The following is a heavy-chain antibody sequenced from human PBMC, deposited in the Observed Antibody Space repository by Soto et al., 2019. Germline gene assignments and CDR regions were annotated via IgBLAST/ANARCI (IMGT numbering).Heavy chain of an antibody. CDR2: IYYSVST. Sequence: PSETLSLTCTFSGGSISSYYWSLIRQPPGKGLEWIGYIYYSVSTNYNPSLKSRVTISVDTSKNQFSLKLSSVTAADTAVYYCAGKRTSGDPDPWGQGIQVTVSS. CDR3: AGKRTSGDPDP. J-gene: IGHJ5*02. D-gene: IGHD1-26*01. V-gene: IGHV4-59*08. CDR1: GGSISSYY.